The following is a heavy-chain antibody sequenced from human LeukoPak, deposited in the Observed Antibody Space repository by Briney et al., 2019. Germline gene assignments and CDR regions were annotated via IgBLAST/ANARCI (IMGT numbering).Heavy chain of an antibody. CDR1: GGAFSSYA. CDR2: IIPIFGTA. V-gene: IGHV1-69*13. Sequence: ASVKVSCEASGGAFSSYAISWVRQAPGQGLEWMGGIIPIFGTANYAQKFQGRVTITADESTSTAYMELSSLRSEDTAVYYCAREGGYYYDSSGYSTGFDYWGQGTLVTVSS. J-gene: IGHJ4*02. CDR3: AREGGYYYDSSGYSTGFDY. D-gene: IGHD3-22*01.